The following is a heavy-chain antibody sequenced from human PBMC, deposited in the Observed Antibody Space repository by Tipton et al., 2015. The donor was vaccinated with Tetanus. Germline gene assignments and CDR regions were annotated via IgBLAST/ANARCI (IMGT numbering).Heavy chain of an antibody. V-gene: IGHV3-21*01. D-gene: IGHD6-6*01. CDR1: GFTLSRNS. CDR2: ISGSGSYI. Sequence: SLRLSCAASGFTLSRNSMNWVRQAPGKGLEWVSSISGSGSYISYADSVKGRFTISRDNAKNSLYLQMSSLRVEDTAVYYCASGSSLDYWGQGTLVTVSS. J-gene: IGHJ4*02. CDR3: ASGSSLDY.